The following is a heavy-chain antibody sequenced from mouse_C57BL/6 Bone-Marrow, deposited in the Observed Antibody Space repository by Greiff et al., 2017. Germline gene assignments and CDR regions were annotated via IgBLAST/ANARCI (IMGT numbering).Heavy chain of an antibody. CDR3: ARRRGYYVHY. J-gene: IGHJ2*01. V-gene: IGHV1-64*01. CDR1: GYTFTSYW. D-gene: IGHD2-1*01. Sequence: QVQLQQPGTELVKPGASVKLSCKASGYTFTSYWMHWVKQRPGQGLEWIGMIHPTSGSTNYNEKFKSKATLTVDKSSSTAYMQLSSLTSEDSAVYCCARRRGYYVHYWGKGTTLTVSS. CDR2: IHPTSGST.